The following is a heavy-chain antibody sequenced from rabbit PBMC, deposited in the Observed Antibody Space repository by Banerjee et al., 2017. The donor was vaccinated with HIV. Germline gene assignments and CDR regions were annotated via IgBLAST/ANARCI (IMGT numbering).Heavy chain of an antibody. CDR2: IDADYRGST. V-gene: IGHV1S45*01. D-gene: IGHD4-1*01. Sequence: QEQLEESGGDLVKPEGSLTLTCTASGLDFSSSYWICRVRQAPGKGLEWIACIDADYRGSTYYASWAKGRFTISKTSSTTVTLQMTSLTAADTATYFCARDGSGWGANFNLWGPGTLVTVS. CDR1: GLDFSSSYW. CDR3: ARDGSGWGANFNL. J-gene: IGHJ4*01.